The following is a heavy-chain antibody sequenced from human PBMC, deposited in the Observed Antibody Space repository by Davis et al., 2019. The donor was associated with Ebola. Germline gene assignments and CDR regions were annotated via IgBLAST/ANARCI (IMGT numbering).Heavy chain of an antibody. Sequence: GESLKISCAASGFTFSRYDMNWVRQAPGKGLEWLSYISSTSRTIYYADSVKGRFSISRDNSKNTLYLQMNSLRAEDTAVYYCARDLTIAARPVLDYWGQGTLVTVSS. CDR2: ISSTSRTI. J-gene: IGHJ4*02. CDR3: ARDLTIAARPVLDY. D-gene: IGHD6-6*01. V-gene: IGHV3-48*01. CDR1: GFTFSRYD.